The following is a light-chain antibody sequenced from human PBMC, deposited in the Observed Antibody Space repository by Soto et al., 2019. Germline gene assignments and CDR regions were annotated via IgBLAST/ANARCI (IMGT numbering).Light chain of an antibody. Sequence: DIVMTQSPDSLAVSLGERATINCKSSQSVLYNSKNQNYLAWFQHKPGQPPRVLIYWASSRESGVPDRFSGSGSGTDFTLTISSLQPEDGAVYYCQQYYSVPLTFGGGTKVEMK. V-gene: IGKV4-1*01. CDR2: WAS. CDR1: QSVLYNSKNQNY. J-gene: IGKJ4*01. CDR3: QQYYSVPLT.